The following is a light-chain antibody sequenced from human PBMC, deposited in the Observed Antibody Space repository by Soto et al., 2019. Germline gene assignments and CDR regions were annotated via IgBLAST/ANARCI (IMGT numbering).Light chain of an antibody. J-gene: IGKJ1*01. Sequence: ETGMTQSPATLSVSPGEGATLSCRASQTINNNLAWYQQKPGQAPRLLIYGASRRATGVPARFSGSGSGTDFTLTISSLEPEDFAVYYCQQRSSWPPTFGQGTKVDIK. V-gene: IGKV3-11*01. CDR3: QQRSSWPPT. CDR1: QTINNN. CDR2: GAS.